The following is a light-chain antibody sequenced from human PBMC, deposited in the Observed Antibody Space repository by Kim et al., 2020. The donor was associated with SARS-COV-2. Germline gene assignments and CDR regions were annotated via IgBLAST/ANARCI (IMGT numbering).Light chain of an antibody. CDR2: RDN. V-gene: IGLV3-1*01. J-gene: IGLJ1*01. Sequence: SPEQTVSITCSGDKLGDKYVSWYQQRPGQSPALVIYRDNKRPSGIPERFSGSNSGNTATLTISGTHAMDEADYYCQAWDSSTFYVFGTGTKVTVL. CDR1: KLGDKY. CDR3: QAWDSSTFYV.